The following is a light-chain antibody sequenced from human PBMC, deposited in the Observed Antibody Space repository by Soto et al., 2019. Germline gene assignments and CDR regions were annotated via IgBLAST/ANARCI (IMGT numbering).Light chain of an antibody. CDR3: QQHINWPLT. CDR1: QTVSSS. V-gene: IGKV3-11*01. J-gene: IGKJ4*01. Sequence: EIVLTQSPATLSVSPGERATLCFRASQTVSSSLAWYQQKPGQAPRLLIYEASNRATGIPARFSGSGSGADFTLTISSLEPEDFALYYCQQHINWPLTFGGGTKVDIK. CDR2: EAS.